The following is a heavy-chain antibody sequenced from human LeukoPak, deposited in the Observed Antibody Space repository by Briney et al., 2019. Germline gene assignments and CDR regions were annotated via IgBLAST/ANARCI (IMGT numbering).Heavy chain of an antibody. CDR2: VIGSGFTT. D-gene: IGHD2-8*01. CDR3: AKGKGNGYFDY. V-gene: IGHV3-23*01. Sequence: GGSLRLSCAASGFTFSSSAVSWVRQAPGKGLEWVSSVIGSGFTTHYADSVKGRFTISRDNSKNTLYLQMNSLRAEDTAVYYCAKGKGNGYFDYWGQGTLVTVSS. CDR1: GFTFSSSA. J-gene: IGHJ4*02.